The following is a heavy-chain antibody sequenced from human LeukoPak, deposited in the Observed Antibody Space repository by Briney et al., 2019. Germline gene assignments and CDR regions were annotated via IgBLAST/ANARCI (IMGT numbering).Heavy chain of an antibody. V-gene: IGHV3-73*01. CDR3: TRHSDKYCSGAGCYVNNFYGLDV. D-gene: IGHD2-15*01. J-gene: IGHJ6*02. Sequence: GRSLRLSCAASGFTFSSYAMPWVGQASGKGLEWVGRIRSRANSYVTVYAASMEGRFTISRDDSKNTAYLEMNSLKTEDTAVYYCTRHSDKYCSGAGCYVNNFYGLDVWGQGTTVIVSS. CDR1: GFTFSSYA. CDR2: IRSRANSYVT.